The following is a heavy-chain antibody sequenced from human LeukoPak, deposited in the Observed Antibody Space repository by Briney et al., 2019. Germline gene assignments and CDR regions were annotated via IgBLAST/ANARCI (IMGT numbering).Heavy chain of an antibody. V-gene: IGHV3-7*01. CDR1: GFTLSSCW. J-gene: IGHJ4*02. Sequence: GGSLRLSCVASGFTLSSCWMSWVRQAPGKGRERVANMKQDGSEKSCVGSVKGRFTISRDNAKNSLYLQMDSLRADDTAISFCVKDFQLHYWGQGTLVTVSS. CDR2: MKQDGSEK. D-gene: IGHD2-2*01. CDR3: VKDFQLHY.